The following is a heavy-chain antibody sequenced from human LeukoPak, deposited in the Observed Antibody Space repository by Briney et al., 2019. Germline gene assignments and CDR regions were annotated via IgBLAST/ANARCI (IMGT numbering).Heavy chain of an antibody. D-gene: IGHD3-10*01. CDR3: TKRAEFGGFDP. Sequence: GGSLRLSCAASGFTFSTSAMSWVRQAPGEGLGWVSSISTTVGNTYYADSVKGRFTISRDNSNNTLYLQMNSLTAEDTAVYYCTKRAEFGGFDPWGQGTLVTVSS. J-gene: IGHJ5*02. V-gene: IGHV3-23*01. CDR1: GFTFSTSA. CDR2: ISTTVGNT.